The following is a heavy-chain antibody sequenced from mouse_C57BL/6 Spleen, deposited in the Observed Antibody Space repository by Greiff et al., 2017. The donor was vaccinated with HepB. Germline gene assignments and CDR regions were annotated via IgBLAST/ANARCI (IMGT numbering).Heavy chain of an antibody. J-gene: IGHJ3*01. V-gene: IGHV1-9*01. Sequence: QVQLQQSGAELMKPGASAKLSCKATGYTFPGYWIEWVKQRPGHGLEWIGEILPGSGSTNYNEKFKGKATFTADTSSNTAYMQLSSLTTEDSAIYYCARSVGKYYGSSWFACWGQGTLVTVSA. CDR2: ILPGSGST. D-gene: IGHD1-1*01. CDR1: GYTFPGYW. CDR3: ARSVGKYYGSSWFAC.